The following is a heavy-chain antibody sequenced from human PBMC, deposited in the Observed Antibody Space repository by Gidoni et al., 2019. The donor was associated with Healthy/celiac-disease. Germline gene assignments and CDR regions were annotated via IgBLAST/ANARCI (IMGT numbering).Heavy chain of an antibody. CDR1: GFTFSSHG. Sequence: QVQLVESGGGVVQPGRSLRLSCAASGFTFSSHGMHWVRQAPGKGLEWVAVIWYDGSNKYYADSVKGRFTISRDNSKNTLYLQMNSLRAEDTAVYYCARDLFGVPMVKDYYYYGMDVWGQGTTVTVSS. CDR2: IWYDGSNK. CDR3: ARDLFGVPMVKDYYYYGMDV. D-gene: IGHD5-18*01. V-gene: IGHV3-33*01. J-gene: IGHJ6*02.